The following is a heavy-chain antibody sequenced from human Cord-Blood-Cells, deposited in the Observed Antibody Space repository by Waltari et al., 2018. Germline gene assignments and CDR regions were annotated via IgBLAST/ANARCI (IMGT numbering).Heavy chain of an antibody. D-gene: IGHD3-9*01. CDR3: ARRTLLRYFDY. CDR1: GCSISSSSYY. CDR2: IYYRGST. V-gene: IGHV4-39*01. J-gene: IGHJ4*02. Sequence: QLQLQESRPGLVKPPETLSLTCTVSGCSISSSSYYWRWIRQPPGKGLEWIGSIYYRGSTYYNPSLKSRVTISVDTSKNQFSLKLSSVTAADTAVYYCARRTLLRYFDYWGQGTLVTVSS.